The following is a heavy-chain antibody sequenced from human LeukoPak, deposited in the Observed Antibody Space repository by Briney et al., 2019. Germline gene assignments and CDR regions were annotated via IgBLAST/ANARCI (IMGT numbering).Heavy chain of an antibody. Sequence: ASVKVSCKASGYTFTSYGITWVRQAPGQGLEWMGWISAYNGNTNYAQKLQGRVTMTTDTSTSTAYMELRSLRSDDTAVYYCARIFLSVVAPKRWFDPWGQGTLVTVSS. V-gene: IGHV1-18*01. CDR2: ISAYNGNT. D-gene: IGHD4-23*01. CDR1: GYTFTSYG. CDR3: ARIFLSVVAPKRWFDP. J-gene: IGHJ5*02.